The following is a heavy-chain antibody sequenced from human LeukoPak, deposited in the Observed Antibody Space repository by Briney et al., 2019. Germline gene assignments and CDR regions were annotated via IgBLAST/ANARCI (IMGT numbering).Heavy chain of an antibody. CDR3: ARDFSGASRIDY. CDR2: IKSDGSST. CDR1: GFTFSGYW. D-gene: IGHD4/OR15-4a*01. J-gene: IGHJ4*02. Sequence: PGGSLRLSCAASGFTFSGYWMHWVRQAPGKGLVWVSRIKSDGSSTTYADSVKGRFTISRDNAKNTVFLQMNSLRAEDTAVYYCARDFSGASRIDYWGQGTLVTVSS. V-gene: IGHV3-74*01.